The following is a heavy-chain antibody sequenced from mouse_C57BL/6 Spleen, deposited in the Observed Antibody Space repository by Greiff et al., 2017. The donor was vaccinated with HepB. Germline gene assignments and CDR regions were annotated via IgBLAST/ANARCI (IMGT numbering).Heavy chain of an antibody. D-gene: IGHD1-1*01. CDR1: GFTFSDYY. CDR3: ARQWDYYGSRDWYFDV. J-gene: IGHJ1*03. Sequence: EVQGVESGGGLVQPGGSLKLSCAASGFTFSDYYMYWVRQTPEKRLEWVAYISNGGGSTYYPDTVKGRFTISRDNAKNTLYLQMSRLKSEDTAMYYCARQWDYYGSRDWYFDVWGTGTTVTVSS. CDR2: ISNGGGST. V-gene: IGHV5-12*01.